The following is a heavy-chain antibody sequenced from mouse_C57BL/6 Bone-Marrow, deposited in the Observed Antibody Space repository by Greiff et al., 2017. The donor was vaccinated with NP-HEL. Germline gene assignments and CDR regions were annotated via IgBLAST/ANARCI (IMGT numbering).Heavy chain of an antibody. CDR3: TVITTALGDY. J-gene: IGHJ2*01. V-gene: IGHV6-3*01. D-gene: IGHD1-1*01. Sequence: EVQLVESGGGLVQPGGSMKLSCVASGFTFSNYWMNWVRQSPEKGLEWVAQIRLKSDNYATHYAESVKGRFTISRDDSKSSVYLQMNNLRAEDTGIYYCTVITTALGDYWGQGTTLTVSS. CDR2: IRLKSDNYAT. CDR1: GFTFSNYW.